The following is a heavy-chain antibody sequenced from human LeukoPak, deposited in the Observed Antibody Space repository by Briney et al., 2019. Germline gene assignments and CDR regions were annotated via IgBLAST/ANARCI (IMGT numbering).Heavy chain of an antibody. CDR1: GFTFSNYA. CDR2: ISGRGDNA. V-gene: IGHV3-23*01. J-gene: IGHJ4*02. CDR3: AKVGYSRSWFFDY. Sequence: GGSLRLSCAASGFTFSNYAMSWVRQAPGKGVEWVAAISGRGDNAYSAGSVRGRLTISRDHSKNTLYLQMNSLRAEDTAVYYCAKVGYSRSWFFDYWSQRTLVTVSS. D-gene: IGHD6-13*01.